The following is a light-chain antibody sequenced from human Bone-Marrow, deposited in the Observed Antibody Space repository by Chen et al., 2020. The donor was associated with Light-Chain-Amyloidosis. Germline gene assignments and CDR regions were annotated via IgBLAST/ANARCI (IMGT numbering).Light chain of an antibody. Sequence: NFMLTKPHSVSESPGKTVIISCTRSIGSIATYYVQWYQQRPGSSPTTVIYEDDHRPSVVPDRFSGSIDCSSISASLTLSGLKTEDESDYYCQSYQGSSQGVFGGGTKLTVL. J-gene: IGLJ3*02. CDR3: QSYQGSSQGV. V-gene: IGLV6-57*01. CDR2: EDD. CDR1: IGSIATYY.